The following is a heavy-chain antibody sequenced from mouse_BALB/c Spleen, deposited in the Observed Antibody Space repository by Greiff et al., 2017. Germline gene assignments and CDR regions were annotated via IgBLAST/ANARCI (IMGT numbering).Heavy chain of an antibody. CDR2: IYPGDGDT. J-gene: IGHJ4*01. CDR3: ARRVDY. V-gene: IGHV1-87*01. Sequence: QVQLQQSGAELARPGASVKLSCKASGYTFTSYWMQWVKQRPGQGLEWIGAIYPGDGDTRYTQKFKGKATLTADKSSSTAYMQLSSLASEDSAVYYCARRVDYWGQGTSVTVSS. CDR1: GYTFTSYW.